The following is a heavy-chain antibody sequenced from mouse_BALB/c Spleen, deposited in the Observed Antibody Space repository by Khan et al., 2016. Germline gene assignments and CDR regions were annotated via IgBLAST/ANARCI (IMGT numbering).Heavy chain of an antibody. V-gene: IGHV3-2*02. J-gene: IGHJ2*01. CDR1: GYSNTSDFA. D-gene: IGHD1-1*01. CDR2: ISHSGST. CDR3: ARGYYYGKGYFDY. Sequence: EVQLQESGPGLVKPSQSLSLTCTVTGYSNTSDFAWNWIRQFPGNKLEWMGYISHSGSTSYNPSLKSRFSITRDTSKNQFFLQLNSVTAEDSATYYCARGYYYGKGYFDYWGQGTTLTVSS.